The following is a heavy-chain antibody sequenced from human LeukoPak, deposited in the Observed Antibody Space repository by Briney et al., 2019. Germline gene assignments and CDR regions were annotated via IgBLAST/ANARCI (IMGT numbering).Heavy chain of an antibody. Sequence: PGGSLRLSCAASGFTFSSYEMNWVRQAPGKGLEWVSGISGSGGRTYYADSVKGRFTISRDNAKNSLYLQMNSLRAEDTAVYYCARCPIVGVYSGVDYWGQGTLVTVSS. V-gene: IGHV3-48*03. D-gene: IGHD1-26*01. CDR2: ISGSGGRT. CDR1: GFTFSSYE. J-gene: IGHJ4*02. CDR3: ARCPIVGVYSGVDY.